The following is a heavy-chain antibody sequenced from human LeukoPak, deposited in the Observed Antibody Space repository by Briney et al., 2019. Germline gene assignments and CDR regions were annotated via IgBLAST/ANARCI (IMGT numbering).Heavy chain of an antibody. Sequence: GGSLRLSCVASGFTFSSYSMNWVRLAPGKGLEWVANIKQDGSEKYYVDSVKGRFTISRDNAKNSLYLQMNSLRAEDTAVYYCARDGVIAVAGSDYWGQGTLVTVSS. J-gene: IGHJ4*02. CDR1: GFTFSSYS. D-gene: IGHD6-19*01. CDR2: IKQDGSEK. V-gene: IGHV3-7*03. CDR3: ARDGVIAVAGSDY.